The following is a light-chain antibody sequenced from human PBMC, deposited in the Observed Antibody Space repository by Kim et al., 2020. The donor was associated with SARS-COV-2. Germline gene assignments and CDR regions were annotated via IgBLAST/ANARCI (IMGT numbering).Light chain of an antibody. Sequence: GQRVTISCTWNSSNIGAGFDVHWYQQLPGTAPKLLIYGNNNRPSGVPGRFSGSKSGTSASLAITGLQPEDEADYYCQSYDSTLAVVFGGGTKVTVL. J-gene: IGLJ2*01. CDR1: SSNIGAGFD. CDR2: GNN. CDR3: QSYDSTLAVV. V-gene: IGLV1-40*01.